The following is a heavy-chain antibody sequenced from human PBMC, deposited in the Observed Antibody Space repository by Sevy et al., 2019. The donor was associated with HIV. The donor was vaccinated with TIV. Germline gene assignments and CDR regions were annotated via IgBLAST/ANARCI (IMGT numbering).Heavy chain of an antibody. D-gene: IGHD6-25*01. Sequence: GGSLRLSCAASGLTFSNYVMSWVRQAPGKGLEWLSVISGSSGTTYAAESVKGQFTISRDNSKNTLYLHMGSLGAEDTAVYYCARNLSPSGAFDIWGQGTRVTVSS. V-gene: IGHV3-23*01. CDR2: ISGSSGTT. J-gene: IGHJ3*02. CDR1: GLTFSNYV. CDR3: ARNLSPSGAFDI.